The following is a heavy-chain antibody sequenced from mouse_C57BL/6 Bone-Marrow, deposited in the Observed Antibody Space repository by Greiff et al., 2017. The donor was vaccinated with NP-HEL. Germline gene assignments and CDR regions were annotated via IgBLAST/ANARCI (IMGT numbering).Heavy chain of an antibody. CDR1: GFTFSDYG. CDR2: ISNLAYSI. Sequence: EVKVVESGGGLVQPGGSLKLSCAASGFTFSDYGMAWVRQAPRKGPEWVAFISNLAYSIYYADTVTGRFTISRENAKNTLYLEMSSLRSEDTAMYYCARHSLYYYGSSYPWYFDVWGTGTTVTVSS. CDR3: ARHSLYYYGSSYPWYFDV. V-gene: IGHV5-15*01. J-gene: IGHJ1*03. D-gene: IGHD1-1*01.